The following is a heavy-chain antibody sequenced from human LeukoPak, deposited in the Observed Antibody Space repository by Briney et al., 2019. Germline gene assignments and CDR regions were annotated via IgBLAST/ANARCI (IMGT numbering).Heavy chain of an antibody. J-gene: IGHJ3*02. CDR1: GFSFSSYW. V-gene: IGHV3-7*01. D-gene: IGHD6-13*01. CDR2: IGLDGSEK. CDR3: ARDLTPEDNNAWYDAFDI. Sequence: PGGSLRLSCIASGFSFSSYWMTWVRQAPGEGLEWVANIGLDGSEKYYVDSVKGRFTISRDNARNALFLQMNSLRVEDTAIYYCARDLTPEDNNAWYDAFDIWGQGTMVTVSS.